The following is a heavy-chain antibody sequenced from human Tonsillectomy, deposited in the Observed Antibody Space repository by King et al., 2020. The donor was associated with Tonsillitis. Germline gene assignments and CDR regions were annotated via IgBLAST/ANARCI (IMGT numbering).Heavy chain of an antibody. Sequence: VQLVESGGGLVQPGGSLRLSCAASGFTFSSYAMSWVRQAPGKGLEWVSVIYGGDSTNYADSVKGRFTISRDNSKNTLYLEMNNLRDEDTALYFCAKDFRYCSGGSFSSQRHLYYYYAMDVWGEGATVTVSS. J-gene: IGHJ6*02. D-gene: IGHD2-15*01. CDR1: GFTFSSYA. CDR2: IYGGDST. CDR3: AKDFRYCSGGSFSSQRHLYYYYAMDV. V-gene: IGHV3-23*03.